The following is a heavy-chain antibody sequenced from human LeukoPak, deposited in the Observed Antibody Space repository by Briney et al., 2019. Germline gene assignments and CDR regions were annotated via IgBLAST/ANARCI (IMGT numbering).Heavy chain of an antibody. V-gene: IGHV4-39*07. CDR1: GDITHY. Sequence: SETLSLTCIVSGDITHYWGWIRQPPGKGLECIGSIYFSGSAYYNPSLKSRVTVSVDTSKNQFSLKLSSVTAADTAVYYCARGHGWIFGVVTQYYFDYWGQGTLVTVSS. J-gene: IGHJ4*02. D-gene: IGHD3-3*01. CDR3: ARGHGWIFGVVTQYYFDY. CDR2: IYFSGSA.